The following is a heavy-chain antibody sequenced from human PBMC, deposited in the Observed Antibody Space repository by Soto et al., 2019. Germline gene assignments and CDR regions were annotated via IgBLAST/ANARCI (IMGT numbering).Heavy chain of an antibody. Sequence: QVQLQESGPGLVKPSETLSLTCTVSGGSISSYYWSWIRQPPGKGLEWIGYIYYSGSTNYNPSLERRVTISVDKSKNPFSQKLSPVTAADTAVYYCARNGVRATTRVNYYYYGMYVWGQGATVTVSS. CDR1: GGSISSYY. CDR3: ARNGVRATTRVNYYYYGMYV. J-gene: IGHJ6*02. D-gene: IGHD1-26*01. V-gene: IGHV4-59*08. CDR2: IYYSGST.